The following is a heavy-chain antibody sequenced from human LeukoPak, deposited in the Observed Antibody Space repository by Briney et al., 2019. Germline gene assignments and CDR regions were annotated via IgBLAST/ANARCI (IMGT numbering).Heavy chain of an antibody. J-gene: IGHJ4*02. CDR2: IYYSGST. V-gene: IGHV4-59*01. CDR1: GGSISSYY. D-gene: IGHD6-13*01. Sequence: SETLPLTCTVSGGSISSYYWSWIRQPPGKGLEWIGYIYYSGSTNYIPSLKSRVTISVDTSKNRFSLKLSSVTAADTAVYYCARLRDSSSWFDYWGQGTLVTVSS. CDR3: ARLRDSSSWFDY.